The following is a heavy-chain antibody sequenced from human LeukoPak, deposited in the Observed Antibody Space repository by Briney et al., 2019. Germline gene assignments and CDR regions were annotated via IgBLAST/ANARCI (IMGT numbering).Heavy chain of an antibody. CDR3: AKEYCSNSVCHSLDY. V-gene: IGHV3-30*18. D-gene: IGHD2-8*01. CDR1: GFTFSSSG. Sequence: GGSLRLSCAASGFTFSSSGMHWVRQAPGKGLEWVAVISCDGSNKYYADSVKGRFTFSRDNSKNTLYLQMNRLRAEDTAVYYCAKEYCSNSVCHSLDYWGQGTLVTVSS. CDR2: ISCDGSNK. J-gene: IGHJ4*02.